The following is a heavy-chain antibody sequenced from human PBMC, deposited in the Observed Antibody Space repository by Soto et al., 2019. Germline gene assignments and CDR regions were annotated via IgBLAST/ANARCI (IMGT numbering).Heavy chain of an antibody. J-gene: IGHJ3*02. D-gene: IGHD2-2*01. CDR3: ARAGYCSSTSCYWAFDI. CDR1: GGTFSSYA. CDR2: IIPNSGGT. Sequence: QVQLVQSGAEVKKPGSSVKVSCKASGGTFSSYAISWVRQAPGQGLEWMGGIIPNSGGTNYAQKFQGRVTMTRDTSISTAYMELSRLRSDDTAVYYCARAGYCSSTSCYWAFDIWGQGTMVTVSS. V-gene: IGHV1-2*02.